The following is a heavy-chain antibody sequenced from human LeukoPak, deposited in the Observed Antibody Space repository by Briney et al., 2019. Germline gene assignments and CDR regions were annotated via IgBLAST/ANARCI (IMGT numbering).Heavy chain of an antibody. CDR1: GFPVSSNY. D-gene: IGHD3-16*02. J-gene: IGHJ4*02. CDR3: ARAPYGVGYTAERDY. CDR2: IYRDDTT. Sequence: GGSLRLSCAASGFPVSSNYMSWVRQAPGKGLEWVSVIYRDDTTYYADSVKGRFTIFRDNSKNTLYLQMNSLRDDDTAVYYCARAPYGVGYTAERDYWGQGTLVTVS. V-gene: IGHV3-53*01.